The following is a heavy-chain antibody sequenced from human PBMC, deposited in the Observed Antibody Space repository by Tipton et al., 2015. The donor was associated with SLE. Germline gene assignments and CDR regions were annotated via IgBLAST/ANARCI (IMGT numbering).Heavy chain of an antibody. J-gene: IGHJ4*02. Sequence: SLRLSCAASGFSFSSYEMNWVRQAPGKGLEWVSYISSSGSTIYYADSVKGRFTISRDNAKNSLYLQMNSLRAEDTAVYYCARDLAVVTPGYCEYWGQGTLVTVSS. CDR3: ARDLAVVTPGYCEY. D-gene: IGHD4-23*01. V-gene: IGHV3-48*03. CDR1: GFSFSSYE. CDR2: ISSSGSTI.